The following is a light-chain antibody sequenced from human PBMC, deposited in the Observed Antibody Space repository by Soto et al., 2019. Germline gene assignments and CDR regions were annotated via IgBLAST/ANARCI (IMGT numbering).Light chain of an antibody. CDR2: GAS. V-gene: IGKV1-33*01. CDR3: QQYDSVFT. Sequence: DIQRTQYPSSLSASVGDRVTITCQASQDITNYLNWYQQKPGKAPNLLIYGASNLETGVPSKFSGSGYGTDFTFTISSLQAEDIGTYFCQQYDSVFTFGQGTRLEI. J-gene: IGKJ5*01. CDR1: QDITNY.